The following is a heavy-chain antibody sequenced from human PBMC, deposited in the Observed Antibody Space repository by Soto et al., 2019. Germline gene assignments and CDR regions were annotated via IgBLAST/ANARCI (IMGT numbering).Heavy chain of an antibody. J-gene: IGHJ4*02. V-gene: IGHV2-5*02. D-gene: IGHD4-17*01. Sequence: QITLKESGPTLVRPAQTLTLTCAFSVFSLTTYDMGVAWIRQPPGKALDWLALIYWDDDKRYSPSLKYRLAISKDTSRNQVVQTITNMDPGDTATYFCAHAGDYDLLTFDHWGPGTLVTVSS. CDR1: VFSLTTYDMG. CDR2: IYWDDDK. CDR3: AHAGDYDLLTFDH.